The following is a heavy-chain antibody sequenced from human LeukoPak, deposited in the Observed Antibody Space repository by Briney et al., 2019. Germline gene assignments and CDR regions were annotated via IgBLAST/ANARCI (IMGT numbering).Heavy chain of an antibody. CDR1: GGSFSGYY. CDR3: ARHSRYYYGSGNFDP. D-gene: IGHD3-10*01. Sequence: SETLSLTCAVYGGSFSGYYWSWIRQPPGKGLEWIGEINHSGSTNYNPSLKSRVTISVDTSKNQFSLNLSSVTAADTAVYYCARHSRYYYGSGNFDPWGQGTLVTVSS. CDR2: INHSGST. J-gene: IGHJ5*02. V-gene: IGHV4-34*01.